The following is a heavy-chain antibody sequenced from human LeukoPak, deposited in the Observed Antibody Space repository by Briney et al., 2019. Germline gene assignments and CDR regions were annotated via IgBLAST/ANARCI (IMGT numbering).Heavy chain of an antibody. CDR3: ARQFGSGSYYPGGFDY. J-gene: IGHJ4*02. CDR1: GGSISSSSYY. D-gene: IGHD3-10*01. Sequence: SETLSLTCTVSGGSISSSSYYWGWIRQPPGKGLEWIGSIYYSGSTYYNPSLKSRVTISVDTSENQFSLKLSSVTAADTAVYYCARQFGSGSYYPGGFDYWGQGTLVTVSS. V-gene: IGHV4-39*01. CDR2: IYYSGST.